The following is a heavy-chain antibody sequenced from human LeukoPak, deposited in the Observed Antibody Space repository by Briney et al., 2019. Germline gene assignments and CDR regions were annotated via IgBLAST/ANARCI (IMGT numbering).Heavy chain of an antibody. CDR3: ARDDILTGFDY. V-gene: IGHV4-59*01. D-gene: IGHD3-9*01. J-gene: IGHJ4*02. CDR2: IYYSGST. CDR1: GGSISSYY. Sequence: SETLSLTCTVAGGSISSYYWIWIRQPPGKGLEWIGYIYYSGSTNYNPSLKSRVTISVDTSKNQFSLKLSSVTAADTAVYYCARDDILTGFDYWGQGTLVTVSS.